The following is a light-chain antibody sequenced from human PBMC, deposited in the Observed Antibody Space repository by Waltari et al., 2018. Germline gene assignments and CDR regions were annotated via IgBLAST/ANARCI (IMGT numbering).Light chain of an antibody. CDR2: WAS. J-gene: IGKJ1*01. CDR3: QQYYTTPWT. V-gene: IGKV4-1*01. CDR1: QSVFFNSNNKNY. Sequence: DIVMTQSPDSLAVSLGERATINCKSSQSVFFNSNNKNYLAWYQQKPGQPPKLLIYWASTRESRVPDRFSGSGSGTDFTLTISSLQAEDVAVYYCQQYYTTPWTFGQGTKVEIK.